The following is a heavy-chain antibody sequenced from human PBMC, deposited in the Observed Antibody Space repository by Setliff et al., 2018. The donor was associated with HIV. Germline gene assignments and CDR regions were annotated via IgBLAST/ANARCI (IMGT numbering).Heavy chain of an antibody. V-gene: IGHV4-38-2*01. Sequence: SETLSLTCGVPGYSIRSGYYWGWIRQPPGKGLEWIGSIYESGSPYYNSSLKSRVTISVDTSKNQFSLNLSSVTAADTAVYYCARQTYKSGRYDSWGQGTLVTVSS. J-gene: IGHJ5*01. CDR3: ARQTYKSGRYDS. CDR1: GYSIRSGYY. D-gene: IGHD3-3*01. CDR2: IYESGSP.